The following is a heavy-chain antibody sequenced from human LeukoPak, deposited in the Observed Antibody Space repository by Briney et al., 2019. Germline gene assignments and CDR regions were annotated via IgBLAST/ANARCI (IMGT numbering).Heavy chain of an antibody. V-gene: IGHV4-39*01. CDR2: IYYSGST. Sequence: SETLSLTCTVSRCSISSNSDYGGWIRQPPGKGLEWIGSIYYSGSTYYNPSLKSRVTISVDTSKNQFYLKLSSVTAEDTAVYYCVRHYRIAVAPAGEYFDYWGQGTLVTVSS. CDR1: RCSISSNSDY. D-gene: IGHD6-19*01. J-gene: IGHJ4*02. CDR3: VRHYRIAVAPAGEYFDY.